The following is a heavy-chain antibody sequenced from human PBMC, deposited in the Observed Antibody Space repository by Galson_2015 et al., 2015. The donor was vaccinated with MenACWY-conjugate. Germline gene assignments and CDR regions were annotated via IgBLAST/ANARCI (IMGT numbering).Heavy chain of an antibody. J-gene: IGHJ2*01. CDR3: AKGGFCSGGGCYTYWSFDL. D-gene: IGHD2-15*01. CDR2: ITNSGSTT. V-gene: IGHV3-23*01. CDR1: GFPFRSYV. Sequence: SLRLSCAASGFPFRSYVMSWVRQAPGKGLEWVSSITNSGSTTYYADSVKGRCTISRDDSKNTLYLQMSSLRPEDTAVYYCAKGGFCSGGGCYTYWSFDLWGRGTLVTVSS.